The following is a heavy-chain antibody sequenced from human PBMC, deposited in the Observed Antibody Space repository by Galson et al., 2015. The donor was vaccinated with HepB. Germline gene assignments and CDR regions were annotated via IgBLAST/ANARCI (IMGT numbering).Heavy chain of an antibody. Sequence: SVKVSCQASGYTFTSYGISWVRQAPGQGLEWMGWISAYNGNTNYAQKLQGRVTMTTDTSTSTAYMELRSLRSDDTAVYYCAISLVTSPQFDYWGQGTLVTVSS. J-gene: IGHJ4*02. CDR1: GYTFTSYG. CDR3: AISLVTSPQFDY. D-gene: IGHD2-2*01. CDR2: ISAYNGNT. V-gene: IGHV1-18*04.